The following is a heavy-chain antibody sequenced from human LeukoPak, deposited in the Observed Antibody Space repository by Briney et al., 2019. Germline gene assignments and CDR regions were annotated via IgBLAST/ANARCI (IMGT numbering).Heavy chain of an antibody. CDR2: ISYDGSNK. CDR3: ARGTTVPAFDY. D-gene: IGHD4-17*01. Sequence: GRSLRLSCAASGFTFSSYAMHWVRQAPGKGLEWVAVISYDGSNKYYADSVKGRFTISRDNSKNTLYLQMNSLRAEDTAVYYCARGTTVPAFDYWGQGTLVTVSS. V-gene: IGHV3-30-3*01. J-gene: IGHJ4*02. CDR1: GFTFSSYA.